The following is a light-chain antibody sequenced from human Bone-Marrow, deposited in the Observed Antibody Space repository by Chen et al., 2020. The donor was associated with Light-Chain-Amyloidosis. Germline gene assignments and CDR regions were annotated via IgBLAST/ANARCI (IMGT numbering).Light chain of an antibody. V-gene: IGLV3-21*02. CDR3: QVWDRSSDRPV. CDR1: NIGSTS. J-gene: IGLJ3*02. CDR2: DDN. Sequence: SYVLPQPSPVSVAQGPTATLACGGNNIGSTSVNWYQQTPGQAPLLVVYDDNDRHSGIPERLSGSNSGNTATRTISRVKAGDKADYYCQVWDRSSDRPVFGGGTKLTVL.